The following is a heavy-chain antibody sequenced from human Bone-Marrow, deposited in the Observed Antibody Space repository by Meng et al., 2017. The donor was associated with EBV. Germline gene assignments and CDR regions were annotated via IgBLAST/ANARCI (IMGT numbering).Heavy chain of an antibody. CDR1: GGSISSYY. V-gene: IGHV4-59*01. Sequence: QVQLQESGPGLVKPSGXLSLTCTVSGGSISSYYWSWIRQPPGKGLEWIGYIYYSGSTNYNPSLKSRVTISVDTSKNQFSLKLSSVTAADTAVYYCARVGSDYVIDYWGQGTLVHVSS. D-gene: IGHD4-17*01. CDR3: ARVGSDYVIDY. CDR2: IYYSGST. J-gene: IGHJ4*02.